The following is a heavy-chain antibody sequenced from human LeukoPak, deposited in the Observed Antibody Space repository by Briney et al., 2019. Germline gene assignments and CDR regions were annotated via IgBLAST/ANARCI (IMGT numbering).Heavy chain of an antibody. D-gene: IGHD3-22*01. Sequence: ASVKVSCKAPGGTFSSYAISWVRQAPGQGLEWMGGIIPIFGTANYAQKFQGRVTITTDESTSTAYMELSSLRSEDTAVYYCATGYYDSSGYKYWGQGTLVTVSS. J-gene: IGHJ4*02. CDR3: ATGYYDSSGYKY. V-gene: IGHV1-69*05. CDR2: IIPIFGTA. CDR1: GGTFSSYA.